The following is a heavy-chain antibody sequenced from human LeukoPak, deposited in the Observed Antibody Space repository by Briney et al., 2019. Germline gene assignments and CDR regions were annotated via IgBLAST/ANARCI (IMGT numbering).Heavy chain of an antibody. D-gene: IGHD6-19*01. CDR2: ISGSGGST. Sequence: GGSLRLPCAASGFTFSLYSMSWAPGAPGKGLVGVSAISGSGGSTYYADSVKGRFTISRDNSKNTLYLQMNSLRAEDTAVYYCAYWGAVGDFDYGGQGTLVTVSS. V-gene: IGHV3-23*01. CDR3: AYWGAVGDFDY. J-gene: IGHJ4*02. CDR1: GFTFSLYS.